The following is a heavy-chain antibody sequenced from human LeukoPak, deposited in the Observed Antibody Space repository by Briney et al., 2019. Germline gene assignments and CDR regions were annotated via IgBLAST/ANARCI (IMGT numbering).Heavy chain of an antibody. CDR3: AREPVAGTAPR. V-gene: IGHV3-21*01. Sequence: GGSLRLSCAAPGFTFSSYSMNWVRQAPGKGLEWVSSISSSSSYIYYADSVKGRFTISRDNAKNSLYLQMNSLRAEDTAVYYCAREPVAGTAPRWGQGTLVTVSS. D-gene: IGHD6-19*01. CDR2: ISSSSSYI. CDR1: GFTFSSYS. J-gene: IGHJ4*02.